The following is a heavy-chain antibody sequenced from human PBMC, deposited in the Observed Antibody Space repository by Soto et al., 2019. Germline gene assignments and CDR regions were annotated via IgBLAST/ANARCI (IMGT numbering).Heavy chain of an antibody. CDR3: AGEGGDIVQVPYY. J-gene: IGHJ4*02. Sequence: QVRLQESGPKLVRPSQTLSLTCSVSGVSINRGDYYWSWIRQSPGRGLEWIGSIYYNGDTNYNPSLGSLVLMSVATSKKQVFGDLQSVVAADTAVYFCAGEGGDIVQVPYYWGQGTLITVSS. CDR1: GVSINRGDYY. V-gene: IGHV4-30-4*01. D-gene: IGHD2-15*01. CDR2: IYYNGDT.